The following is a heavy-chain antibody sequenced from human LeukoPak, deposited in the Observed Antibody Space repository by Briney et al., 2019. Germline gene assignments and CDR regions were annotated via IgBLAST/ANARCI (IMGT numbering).Heavy chain of an antibody. CDR3: ARTFRSGWRVREY. J-gene: IGHJ4*02. Sequence: ESGPALVKPTQTLTLTCTFSGFSLSTSGMRVSWIRQPPGKALEWLARIDWDDDKFYSTSLKTRLTIPKDTSKNQVVLTMTNMDPVDTATYYCARTFRSGWRVREYWGQGTLVTVSS. V-gene: IGHV2-70*04. D-gene: IGHD6-19*01. CDR2: IDWDDDK. CDR1: GFSLSTSGMR.